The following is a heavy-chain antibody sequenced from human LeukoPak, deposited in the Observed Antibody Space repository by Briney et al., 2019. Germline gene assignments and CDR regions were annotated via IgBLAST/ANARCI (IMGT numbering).Heavy chain of an antibody. CDR3: ARDQDIVVVVAAAEEPGFDY. CDR2: ISAYNGNT. CDR1: GYTFTSYG. V-gene: IGHV1-18*01. J-gene: IGHJ4*02. D-gene: IGHD2-15*01. Sequence: ASVKVSCEASGYTFTSYGISWVRQAPGQGLEWMGWISAYNGNTNYAQKLQGRVTMTTDTSTSTAYMELRSLRSDDTAVYYCARDQDIVVVVAAAEEPGFDYWGQGTLVTVSS.